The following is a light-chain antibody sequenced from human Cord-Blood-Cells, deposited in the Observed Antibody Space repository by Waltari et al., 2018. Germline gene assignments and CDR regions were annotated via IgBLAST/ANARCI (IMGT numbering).Light chain of an antibody. Sequence: EIVMTQSPATLSVSPGERATLSCRASQSVSSNLAWYQQKPGQAPRLLIYGASTRDTGIPARFSGRGSGTEFTLTISSLQSEEFAVYYCQQYNNWPPWTFGQGTKVEIK. V-gene: IGKV3-15*01. CDR2: GAS. J-gene: IGKJ1*01. CDR1: QSVSSN. CDR3: QQYNNWPPWT.